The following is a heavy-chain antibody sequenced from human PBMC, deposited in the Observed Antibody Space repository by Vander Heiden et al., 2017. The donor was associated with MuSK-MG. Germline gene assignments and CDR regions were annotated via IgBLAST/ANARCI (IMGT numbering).Heavy chain of an antibody. Sequence: QLQLQESGPGLVKPSETLSLTCTVSGGSTSSSSYYWGWIRQPPGKGLEWIGSIYYSGSTYYNPSLKSRVTISVDTSKNQFSLKLSSVTAADTAVYYCARLYCSGGSCYSGYGMDVWGQGTTVTVSS. CDR1: GGSTSSSSYY. CDR2: IYYSGST. CDR3: ARLYCSGGSCYSGYGMDV. J-gene: IGHJ6*02. V-gene: IGHV4-39*01. D-gene: IGHD2-15*01.